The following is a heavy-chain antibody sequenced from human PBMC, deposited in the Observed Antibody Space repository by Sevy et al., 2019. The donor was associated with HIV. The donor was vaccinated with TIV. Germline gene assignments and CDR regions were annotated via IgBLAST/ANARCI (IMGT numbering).Heavy chain of an antibody. D-gene: IGHD6-13*01. CDR3: ARTSIAAAGLNWFDP. J-gene: IGHJ5*02. Sequence: SENLSLTCAVSGGSISSSNWWSWVRHPPGKGLEWIGEIYHSGSTNYNPSLKSRVTISVDKSNNQFSLKLSSVTAADTAVYYCARTSIAAAGLNWFDPWGQGTLVTVSS. CDR1: GGSISSSNW. CDR2: IYHSGST. V-gene: IGHV4-4*02.